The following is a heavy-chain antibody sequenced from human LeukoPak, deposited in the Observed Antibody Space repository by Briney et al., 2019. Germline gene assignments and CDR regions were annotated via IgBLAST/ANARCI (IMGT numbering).Heavy chain of an antibody. J-gene: IGHJ4*02. D-gene: IGHD3-22*01. Sequence: PGGSLRLSCAASGFTFSSYGMHWVRQAPGKGLEWVAVISYDGSNKYYADSVKGRFTISRDNSKNTLYLQINSLRAEDTAVYYCAKDLPYYYDSSGPDYWGQGTLVTVSS. CDR1: GFTFSSYG. V-gene: IGHV3-30*18. CDR3: AKDLPYYYDSSGPDY. CDR2: ISYDGSNK.